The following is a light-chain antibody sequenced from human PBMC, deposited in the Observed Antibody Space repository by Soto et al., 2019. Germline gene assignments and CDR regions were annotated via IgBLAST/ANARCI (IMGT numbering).Light chain of an antibody. CDR3: SSYTSSSIL. CDR1: SSDVGGYKY. V-gene: IGLV2-14*01. J-gene: IGLJ2*01. CDR2: DVS. Sequence: QSALTQPASVSGSPGQSITISCTGTSSDVGGYKYVSWYQQHPGKAPKLMIYDVSNRPSGVSNRFSGSKPGNTASLTISGLQPEDEADYYCSSYTSSSILFGGGTKLTVL.